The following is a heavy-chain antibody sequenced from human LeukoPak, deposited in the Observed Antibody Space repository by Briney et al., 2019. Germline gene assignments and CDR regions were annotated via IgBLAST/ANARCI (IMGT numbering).Heavy chain of an antibody. CDR3: ARAAARTAPDY. CDR1: GGSFSGYY. V-gene: IGHV4-34*09. J-gene: IGHJ4*02. CDR2: INHSGST. Sequence: SETLSLTCAVYGGSFSGYYWSWIRQPPGKGLEWIGEINHSGSTNYNPSLKSRVTISVDTSKNQFSLKLSSVTAADTAVYYCARAAARTAPDYWGQGTLVTASS. D-gene: IGHD2-15*01.